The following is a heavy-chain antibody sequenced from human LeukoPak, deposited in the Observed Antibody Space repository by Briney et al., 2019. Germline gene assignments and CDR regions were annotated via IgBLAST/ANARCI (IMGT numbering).Heavy chain of an antibody. CDR2: IYTSGST. D-gene: IGHD5-18*01. J-gene: IGHJ3*02. CDR3: ARDLWDTAMEDVAFDI. CDR1: GGSISSYY. Sequence: QASETLSLTCTVSGGSISSYYWSWIRQPAGKGLEWIGRIYTSGSTNYNPSLKSRVTMSVDTSKNQFSLKLSSVTAADTAVYYCARDLWDTAMEDVAFDIWGQGTMVTVSS. V-gene: IGHV4-4*07.